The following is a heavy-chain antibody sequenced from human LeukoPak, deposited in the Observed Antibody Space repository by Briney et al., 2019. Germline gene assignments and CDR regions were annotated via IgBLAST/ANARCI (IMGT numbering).Heavy chain of an antibody. V-gene: IGHV3-53*01. CDR3: IVFGDSNH. J-gene: IGHJ5*02. CDR2: IHTSGDT. D-gene: IGHD4-17*01. Sequence: GGALRLSCVASGLAFSSHCMHWVRQAPGKGLEWVSAIHTSGDTCYADSVKGRFTISRDTSKNTLYLQINSLRVEDTAVYYCIVFGDSNHWGQGTLVTVSS. CDR1: GLAFSSHC.